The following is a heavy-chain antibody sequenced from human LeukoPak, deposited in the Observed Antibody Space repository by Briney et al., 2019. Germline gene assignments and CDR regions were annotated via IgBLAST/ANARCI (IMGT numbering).Heavy chain of an antibody. Sequence: GESLKSSCKPSGYNFTPYWIGWSRQMPGRGLEWMGIFFPVGSDTKYSPSLQGDVPMSVDRSISPAYLHWISLRPSDTPLYSCVTHFDPAETMGGYFDLFGRGTLVTVSS. CDR2: FFPVGSDT. J-gene: IGHJ2*01. D-gene: IGHD4/OR15-4a*01. CDR3: VTHFDPAETMGGYFDL. V-gene: IGHV5-51*01. CDR1: GYNFTPYW.